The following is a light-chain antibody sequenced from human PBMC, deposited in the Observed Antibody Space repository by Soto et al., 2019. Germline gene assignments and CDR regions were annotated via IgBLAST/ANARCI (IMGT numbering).Light chain of an antibody. CDR2: AAP. Sequence: EIVLTQSPGTLSLSPGDRATLSCRASQTISSTYLAWYQQKPGQAPRLLIYAAPTRATGIPDRFSGSGSGTDFTLTISRLEPEDFAVYYCQQYGSSPKTFGQGTKVDI. V-gene: IGKV3-20*01. CDR1: QTISSTY. CDR3: QQYGSSPKT. J-gene: IGKJ1*01.